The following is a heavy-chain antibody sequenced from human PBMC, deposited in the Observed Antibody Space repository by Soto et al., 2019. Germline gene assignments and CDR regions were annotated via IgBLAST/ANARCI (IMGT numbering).Heavy chain of an antibody. Sequence: SETLSLTCSVSGGSISSGYYYWSWIRQPPGKGLEWIGNIYYSGNTYYNPSLKSRLIISIDTSKNHFSLKVGSVTAADTAVYYCASSSLYGMDAWGQGTTVTVSS. CDR2: IYYSGNT. V-gene: IGHV4-30-4*01. CDR1: GGSISSGYYY. J-gene: IGHJ6*02. CDR3: ASSSLYGMDA.